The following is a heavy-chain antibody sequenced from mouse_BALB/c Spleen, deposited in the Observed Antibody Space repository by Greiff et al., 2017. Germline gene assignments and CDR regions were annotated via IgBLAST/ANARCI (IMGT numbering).Heavy chain of an antibody. CDR1: GYSITSGYY. Sequence: DVQLVESGPGLVKPSQSLSLTCSVTGYSITSGYYWNWIRQFPGNKLEWMGYISYDGSNNYNPSLKNRISITRDTSKNQFFLKLNSVTTEDTATYYCARGVYYFDYWGQGTTLTVSS. CDR2: ISYDGSN. J-gene: IGHJ2*01. V-gene: IGHV3-6*02. CDR3: ARGVYYFDY.